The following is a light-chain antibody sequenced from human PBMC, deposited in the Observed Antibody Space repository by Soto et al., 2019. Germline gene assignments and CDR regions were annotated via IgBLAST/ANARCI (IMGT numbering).Light chain of an antibody. Sequence: DIQMTQSPSSVSASVGDRVTITCRASQSISNYLQWYQQKPSQAPKLLVYAASSLHSGVPSRFSGSGSGTDFTLTISSLQPEDFATYYCLQTYTTLTWTFGQGTKVDI. CDR2: AAS. V-gene: IGKV1-39*01. CDR3: LQTYTTLTWT. CDR1: QSISNY. J-gene: IGKJ1*01.